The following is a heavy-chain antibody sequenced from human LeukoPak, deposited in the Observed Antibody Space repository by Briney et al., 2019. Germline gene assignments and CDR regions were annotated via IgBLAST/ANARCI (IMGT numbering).Heavy chain of an antibody. CDR1: GYSFTSYW. CDR3: AATTHSGWYYFHY. D-gene: IGHD6-19*01. V-gene: IGHV5-10-1*01. J-gene: IGHJ4*02. Sequence: GESLKTSCKGSGYSFTSYWISWVRQMPGKGLEWLGRIDPSDSYTKYSPSFQGHVTISADKSISTAYLQWSSLKASDTAMFYCAATTHSGWYYFHYWGQGTLVTVSS. CDR2: IDPSDSYT.